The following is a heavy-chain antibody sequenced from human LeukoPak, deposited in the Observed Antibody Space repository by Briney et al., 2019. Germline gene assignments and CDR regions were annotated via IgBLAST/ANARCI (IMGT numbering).Heavy chain of an antibody. V-gene: IGHV3-23*01. CDR3: AKDVLQRITARRSYFDY. CDR2: IIGSGGST. D-gene: IGHD6-6*01. CDR1: GFTFSSYA. Sequence: PGGSLRLSCAASGFTFSSYAMSWVRQAPGKGLEWVSAIIGSGGSTYYADSVKGRFTISRDNSKNTLYLQMNSLRAEDTAVYHCAKDVLQRITARRSYFDYWGKGPLVTVSS. J-gene: IGHJ4*02.